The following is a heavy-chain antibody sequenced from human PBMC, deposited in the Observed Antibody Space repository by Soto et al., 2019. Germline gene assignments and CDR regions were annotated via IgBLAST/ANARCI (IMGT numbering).Heavy chain of an antibody. CDR3: SRDPRRGSSWLDP. CDR2: ISSSSSYT. Sequence: QVQLVESGGGLVKPGGSLRLSCAASGFTFSDYYMSWIRQAPGKGLEWVSYISSSSSYTNYADSVKGRFTISRDNAKNSLYLQMNSLRAEDTAVYYCSRDPRRGSSWLDPWGQGTLVTVSS. D-gene: IGHD3-10*01. J-gene: IGHJ5*02. CDR1: GFTFSDYY. V-gene: IGHV3-11*06.